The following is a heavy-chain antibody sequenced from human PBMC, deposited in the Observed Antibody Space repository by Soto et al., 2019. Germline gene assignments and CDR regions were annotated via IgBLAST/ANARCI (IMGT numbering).Heavy chain of an antibody. CDR3: STDLRWELVFQH. J-gene: IGHJ1*01. CDR2: IKSKADGGTT. CDR1: GITFSNAW. D-gene: IGHD1-26*01. Sequence: EVQLVESGGGLVKPGGSLRLSCAASGITFSNAWMTWVRQAPGKGLEWVGRIKSKADGGTTEYAAPVEGRFTISRXXSNNTLYLQMNSLKTEDTAVYYCSTDLRWELVFQHWGQGTLVTVSS. V-gene: IGHV3-15*01.